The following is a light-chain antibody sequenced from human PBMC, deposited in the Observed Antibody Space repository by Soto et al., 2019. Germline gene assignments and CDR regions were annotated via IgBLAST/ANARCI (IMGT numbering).Light chain of an antibody. CDR2: GTS. Sequence: EIVLTQSPGTPSLSPGARATLSCRASQSISSSYLAWYQQKPGQAPRLLIYGTSNRATGIPDRFSGSGSGTDFTLTISRLEPEDFAVYYCQHYGSSTMYTFGQGTKLEIK. V-gene: IGKV3-20*01. J-gene: IGKJ2*01. CDR1: QSISSSY. CDR3: QHYGSSTMYT.